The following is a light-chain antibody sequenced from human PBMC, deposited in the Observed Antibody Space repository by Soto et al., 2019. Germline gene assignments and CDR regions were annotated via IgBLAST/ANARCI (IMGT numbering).Light chain of an antibody. CDR2: GAS. CDR3: QQSLTTPYT. J-gene: IGKJ2*01. V-gene: IGKV1-39*01. Sequence: DIHMTQSPYSLSASVGDRVTITCRASQSVRTYLNWYQRKPGKAPKFLIYGASALQSGVPSRFSGGGFVTDFTLSVSSLQPEDFAIYYCQQSLTTPYTFGEGTKVEIK. CDR1: QSVRTY.